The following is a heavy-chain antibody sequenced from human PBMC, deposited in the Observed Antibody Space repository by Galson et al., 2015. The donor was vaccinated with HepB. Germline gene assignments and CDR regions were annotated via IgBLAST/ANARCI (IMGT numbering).Heavy chain of an antibody. CDR1: GGSVSIGNYY. J-gene: IGHJ5*02. CDR3: ARDGPGIPPS. Sequence: TLSLTCTVSGGSVSIGNYYSNWIRQQPGKGLEWIGYINYRGSTYYIPSLASRLTVSVDTSKNQFSLKLTSVTAADTAVYYCARDGPGIPPSWGQGILVTVSS. D-gene: IGHD2-21*01. V-gene: IGHV4-31*03. CDR2: INYRGST.